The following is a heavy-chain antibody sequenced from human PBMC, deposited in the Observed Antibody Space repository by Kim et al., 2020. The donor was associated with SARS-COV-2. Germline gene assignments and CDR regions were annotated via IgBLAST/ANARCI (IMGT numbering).Heavy chain of an antibody. J-gene: IGHJ4*02. D-gene: IGHD3-9*01. CDR3: ARDPPSFRYFDWLSDY. Sequence: LKSRVTISVDQSKNQFSLKLSSVTAADTAVYYCARDPPSFRYFDWLSDYWGQGTLVTVSS. V-gene: IGHV4-4*02.